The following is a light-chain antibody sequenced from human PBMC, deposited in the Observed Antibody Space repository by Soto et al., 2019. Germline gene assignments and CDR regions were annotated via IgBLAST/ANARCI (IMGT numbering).Light chain of an antibody. V-gene: IGLV3-21*04. Sequence: SYELTQPPSVSVAPGETARIACGGNNIGSESVHWYQQKPGQAPVLIIYYDSARPPGIPERFSGSNSGNTATLIISRVEAGDEADYYCQVWDGSSDQQVFGGGTKLTVL. CDR1: NIGSES. CDR3: QVWDGSSDQQV. CDR2: YDS. J-gene: IGLJ3*02.